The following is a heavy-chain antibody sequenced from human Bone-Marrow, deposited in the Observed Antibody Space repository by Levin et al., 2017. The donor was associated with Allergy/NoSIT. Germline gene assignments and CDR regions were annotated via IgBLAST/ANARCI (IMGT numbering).Heavy chain of an antibody. CDR3: ARDQKGSGWYRG. CDR1: GGSISSYY. V-gene: IGHV4-59*01. D-gene: IGHD6-19*01. CDR2: IYYSGST. Sequence: SCTVSGGSISSYYWSWIRQPPGKGLEWIGYIYYSGSTNYNPSLKSRVTISVDTSKNQCSLKLSSVTAADTAGYYCARDQKGSGWYRGWGQGTLVTVSS. J-gene: IGHJ4*02.